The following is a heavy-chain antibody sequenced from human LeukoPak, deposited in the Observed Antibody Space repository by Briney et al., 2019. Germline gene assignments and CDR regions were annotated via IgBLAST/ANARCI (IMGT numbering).Heavy chain of an antibody. Sequence: SETLSLTCAVYGGSFSGYYWSWIRQPPGKGLEWIGEINHSGSTNYNPSLKSRVTISVDTSKNQFSLKLSSVTAADTAVYYCASPRYNWNDEPGAFDIWGQGTMVTVSS. CDR2: INHSGST. D-gene: IGHD1-20*01. CDR3: ASPRYNWNDEPGAFDI. J-gene: IGHJ3*02. V-gene: IGHV4-34*01. CDR1: GGSFSGYY.